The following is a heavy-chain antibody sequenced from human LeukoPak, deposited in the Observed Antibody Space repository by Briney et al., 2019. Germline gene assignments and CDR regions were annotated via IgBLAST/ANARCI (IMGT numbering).Heavy chain of an antibody. CDR3: ARDPLSTVTTWGDY. V-gene: IGHV4-4*02. D-gene: IGHD4-17*01. CDR1: GGSISSINW. J-gene: IGHJ4*02. Sequence: SGTLSLTCAVSGGSISSINWWSWVRQPPGKGLGWIGEIYHNGSTNYNPSLKSRVTISVDKSKNQFSLKLSSVTAADTAVYYCARDPLSTVTTWGDYWGQGTLVTVSS. CDR2: IYHNGST.